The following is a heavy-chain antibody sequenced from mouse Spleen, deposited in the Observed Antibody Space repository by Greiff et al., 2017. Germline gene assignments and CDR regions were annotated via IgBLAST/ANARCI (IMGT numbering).Heavy chain of an antibody. V-gene: IGHV5-9-1*01. CDR3: ARRDGYSAWFAY. CDR1: GFTFSSYA. J-gene: IGHJ3*01. D-gene: IGHD2-3*01. CDR2: ISSGGSYT. Sequence: EVMLVESGGGLVKPGGSLKLSCAASGFTFSSYAMSWVRQTPEKRLEWVATISSGGSYTYYPDSVKGRFTISRDNAKNTLYLQMGSLRSEDTAMYYCARRDGYSAWFAYWGQGTLVTVSA.